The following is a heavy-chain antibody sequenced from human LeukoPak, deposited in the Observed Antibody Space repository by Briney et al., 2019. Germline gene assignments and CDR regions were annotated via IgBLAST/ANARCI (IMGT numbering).Heavy chain of an antibody. CDR1: GGSFSGYY. Sequence: SETLSLTCAVYGGSFSGYYWSWIRQPPGKGLEWIGEINHSGSTNYNPSLKSRVTISVDTSKNQFSLKLSSVTAADTAVYYCARSGRRWLQYVDYWGQGTLVTVPS. V-gene: IGHV4-34*01. CDR2: INHSGST. J-gene: IGHJ4*02. D-gene: IGHD5-24*01. CDR3: ARSGRRWLQYVDY.